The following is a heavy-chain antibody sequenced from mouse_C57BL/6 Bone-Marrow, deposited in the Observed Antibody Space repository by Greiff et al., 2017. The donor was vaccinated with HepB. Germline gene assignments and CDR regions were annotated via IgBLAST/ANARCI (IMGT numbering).Heavy chain of an antibody. V-gene: IGHV1-81*01. J-gene: IGHJ3*01. Sequence: QVQLKESGAELARPGASVKLSCKASGYTFTSYGMSWVKQRTGQGLEWIGEIYPRSGNTYYNEKFKGKATLTADKSSSTAYMELRSLTSEDSAVYFCARFDYDEGAWFAYWGQGTLVTVSA. D-gene: IGHD2-4*01. CDR2: IYPRSGNT. CDR1: GYTFTSYG. CDR3: ARFDYDEGAWFAY.